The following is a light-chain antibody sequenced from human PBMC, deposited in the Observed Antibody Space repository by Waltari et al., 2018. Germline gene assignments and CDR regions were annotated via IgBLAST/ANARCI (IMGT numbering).Light chain of an antibody. V-gene: IGLV3-1*01. CDR1: KLGNKN. CDR3: QAWDSSTEV. CDR2: QDT. J-gene: IGLJ3*02. Sequence: SYELSQPPSVSVSPGQTANITCSGEKLGNKNVCWYQQKPGQSPVLVIYQDTQRPSGIPERFSGSNSGNTATLTISGTQAMDEADYYCQAWDSSTEVFGGGTRLTVL.